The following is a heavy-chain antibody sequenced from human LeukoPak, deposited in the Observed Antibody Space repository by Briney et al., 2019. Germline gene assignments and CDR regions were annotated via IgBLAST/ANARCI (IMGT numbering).Heavy chain of an antibody. D-gene: IGHD3-16*01. V-gene: IGHV1-2*02. CDR1: GYTFSDYF. Sequence: ASVTVSCKASGYTFSDYFVHWVRQAPGQGLEWMGWINPKSGVTKYAQRFQGRITMVRDTATSTVDMDLSSLTSDDTAVYFCARGWGSLYYFDFWGQGTLVTVSS. CDR3: ARGWGSLYYFDF. CDR2: INPKSGVT. J-gene: IGHJ4*02.